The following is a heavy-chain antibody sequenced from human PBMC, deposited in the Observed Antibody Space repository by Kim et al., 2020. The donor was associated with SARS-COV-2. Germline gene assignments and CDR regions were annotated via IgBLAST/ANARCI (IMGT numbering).Heavy chain of an antibody. V-gene: IGHV3-74*01. CDR1: GFTFSNYW. J-gene: IGHJ4*02. CDR3: TRDLDWLLFDY. CDR2: IKYDGSTT. D-gene: IGHD3-3*01. Sequence: GGSLRLSCPASGFTFSNYWMHWVRQAPGKGLVWVSRIKYDGSTTIYADSVKGRFTISRDNAKNTLYLQMNSLRVEDTAVYYCTRDLDWLLFDYWGQGTLVTVSS.